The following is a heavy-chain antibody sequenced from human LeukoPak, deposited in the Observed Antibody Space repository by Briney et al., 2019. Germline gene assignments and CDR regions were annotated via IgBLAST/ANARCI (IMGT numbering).Heavy chain of an antibody. CDR3: ARDTYYSGSYIWFDP. CDR2: ISGSGDST. CDR1: GFTFDTYA. J-gene: IGHJ5*02. V-gene: IGHV3-23*01. D-gene: IGHD1-26*01. Sequence: PGGSLRLSCAAFGFTFDTYAMSWVRQAPGKGLEWVSVISGSGDSTEYADSVKGRFTISRDNSRNTLSLQMNNLRAEDTATYYCARDTYYSGSYIWFDPRGQGTLVTVSS.